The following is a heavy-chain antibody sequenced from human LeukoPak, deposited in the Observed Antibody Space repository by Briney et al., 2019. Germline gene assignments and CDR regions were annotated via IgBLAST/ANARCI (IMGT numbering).Heavy chain of an antibody. CDR2: IGGRGGST. CDR1: GFTFSSFT. CDR3: GKEGGA. Sequence: PGGSLRLSCAASGFTFSSFTMTWVRQAPGKGLEWVSAIGGRGGSTYYADSLEGRFTIARDNSKDMVYLQMTSLKVEDTAIYYCGKEGGAWGQGTKVTVSS. J-gene: IGHJ5*02. V-gene: IGHV3-23*01. D-gene: IGHD3-16*01.